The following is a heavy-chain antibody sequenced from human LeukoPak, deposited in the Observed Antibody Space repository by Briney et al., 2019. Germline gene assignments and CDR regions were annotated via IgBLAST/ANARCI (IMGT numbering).Heavy chain of an antibody. CDR1: GFTFSDYG. CDR3: AKALRSWGYCGADCSNVHAFDI. Sequence: GGSLRLSCAASGFTFSDYGIHLVRQAPGKGLEWVAVISYDGSNRYYADSVEARFTISRDNSKETLYVQMNSLRAEDTAVYYCAKALRSWGYCGADCSNVHAFDIWGQGTMVTVSS. D-gene: IGHD2-21*02. V-gene: IGHV3-30*18. J-gene: IGHJ3*02. CDR2: ISYDGSNR.